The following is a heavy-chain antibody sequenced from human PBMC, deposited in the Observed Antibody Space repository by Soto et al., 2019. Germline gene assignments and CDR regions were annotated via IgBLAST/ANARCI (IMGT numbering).Heavy chain of an antibody. J-gene: IGHJ5*02. CDR2: IYYSGST. V-gene: IGHV4-59*01. D-gene: IGHD3-10*01. CDR3: ARDHYYGSGSYYNVNWFDP. Sequence: SETLSLTCTVSGGSISSYYWSWIRQPLGKGLEWIGYIYYSGSTNYNPSLKSRVTISVDTSKNQFSLKLSSVTAADTAVYYCARDHYYGSGSYYNVNWFDPWGQGTLVTVSS. CDR1: GGSISSYY.